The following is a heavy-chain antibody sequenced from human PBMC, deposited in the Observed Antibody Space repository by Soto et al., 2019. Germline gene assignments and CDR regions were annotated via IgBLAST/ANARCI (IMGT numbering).Heavy chain of an antibody. J-gene: IGHJ6*02. CDR1: GASISSSNW. CDR2: IYHDGST. Sequence: QVQLQESGPGLVRPSGTLSLTCAVSGASISSSNWWSWVRHPPGKGLEWIGDIYHDGSTNRNPSLMRLPAISRDEPNIECALRLTSVTDAFTAVYYCGRHYYYANHYYYATDFWGQGSTFTVSS. D-gene: IGHD3-22*01. CDR3: GRHYYYANHYYYATDF. V-gene: IGHV4-4*02.